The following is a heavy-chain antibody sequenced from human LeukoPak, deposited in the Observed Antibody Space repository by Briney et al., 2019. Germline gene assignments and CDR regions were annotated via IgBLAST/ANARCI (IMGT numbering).Heavy chain of an antibody. J-gene: IGHJ6*02. V-gene: IGHV1-8*01. CDR1: GYTFTSYD. CDR3: ATSGPYMVWFGESTYYYGMDV. Sequence: ASVKVSCKASGYTFTSYDINWVRQATGQGLEWMGWMNPNSGNTGYVQKFQGRVTMTRDTSISTAYMELSSLRSEDTAVYYCATSGPYMVWFGESTYYYGMDVWGQGTTVTVSS. D-gene: IGHD3-10*01. CDR2: MNPNSGNT.